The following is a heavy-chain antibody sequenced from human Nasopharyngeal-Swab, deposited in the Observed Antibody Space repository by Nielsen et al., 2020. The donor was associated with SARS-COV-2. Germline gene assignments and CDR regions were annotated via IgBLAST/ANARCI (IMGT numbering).Heavy chain of an antibody. Sequence: SETLSLTCAVYGGSFSGYYWSWIRQPPGKGLEWIGEINHSANTKYNPSLKSRVTLSVDTSKNQFSLTLSSVTAADTAVYYCARGGSTPMIISYWGQGTLVTVSS. CDR2: INHSANT. D-gene: IGHD5-18*01. V-gene: IGHV4-34*01. J-gene: IGHJ4*02. CDR3: ARGGSTPMIISY. CDR1: GGSFSGYY.